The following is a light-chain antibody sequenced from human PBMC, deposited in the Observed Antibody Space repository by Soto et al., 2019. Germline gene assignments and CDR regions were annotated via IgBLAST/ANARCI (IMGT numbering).Light chain of an antibody. J-gene: IGLJ1*01. CDR3: CSYAGSYTLYV. V-gene: IGLV2-14*03. CDR2: DVT. Sequence: QSALTQPASVSGSPGQSITISCTGTGSDIGSYNYVSWYQHHPGKVPKFIIYDVTNRPSGVSDRFSGSKSGNTASLTISGLQAEDEADYYCCSYAGSYTLYVFGTGTKVTVL. CDR1: GSDIGSYNY.